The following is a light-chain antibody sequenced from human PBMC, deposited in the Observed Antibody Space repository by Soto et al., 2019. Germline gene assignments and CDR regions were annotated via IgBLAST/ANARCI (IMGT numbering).Light chain of an antibody. V-gene: IGLV2-14*01. Sequence: QSVLTQPASVSGSPGQSITISCTGPTSDVGGYIYVSWYQQHPGKAPKLMIYDVSNRPSGVSNRFSGSKSGNTASLTISGLQAEDEADYYCSSYTSSDTYVFGTGTKLTVL. CDR3: SSYTSSDTYV. CDR1: TSDVGGYIY. J-gene: IGLJ1*01. CDR2: DVS.